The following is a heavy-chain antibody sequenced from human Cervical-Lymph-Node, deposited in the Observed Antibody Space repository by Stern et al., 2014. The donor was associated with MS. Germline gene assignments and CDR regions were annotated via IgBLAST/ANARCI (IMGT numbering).Heavy chain of an antibody. CDR1: GFSLSASGMS. Sequence: QVTLKESGPALVKPTQTLTLTCTFSGFSLSASGMSVSWIRQAPGKALGWLAIIDWDDDKFYTTSLKTRLTVSKDTSKNQVVLTMTNMDPVDTANYYCARGRGYSYGWYYFDYWGQGTLITVSS. D-gene: IGHD5-18*01. CDR3: ARGRGYSYGWYYFDY. CDR2: IDWDDDK. V-gene: IGHV2-70*01. J-gene: IGHJ4*02.